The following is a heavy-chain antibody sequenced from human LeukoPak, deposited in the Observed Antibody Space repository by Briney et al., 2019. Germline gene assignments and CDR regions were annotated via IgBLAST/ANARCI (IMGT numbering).Heavy chain of an antibody. D-gene: IGHD2-21*02. CDR1: GGSFSGYY. V-gene: IGHV4-34*01. Sequence: SETLSLTCAVYGGSFSGYYWSWIRQPPGKGLEWIGEINHSGSTNYNPSLKSRVTISVDTSKNQFSLKLSSVTAADTAVYYCARGGFYCGGDCYVDYWGQGTLVTVSS. J-gene: IGHJ4*02. CDR2: INHSGST. CDR3: ARGGFYCGGDCYVDY.